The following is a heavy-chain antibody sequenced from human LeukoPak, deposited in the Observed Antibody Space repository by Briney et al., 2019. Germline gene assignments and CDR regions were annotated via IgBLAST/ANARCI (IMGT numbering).Heavy chain of an antibody. V-gene: IGHV3-30-3*01. CDR3: AKECGRDYDDRAFDI. D-gene: IGHD3-22*01. Sequence: PGGSLRLSCAASGFTFSSYAMHWVRQAPGKGLEWVAVISYDGSNKYYADSVKGRFTISRDNSKNTLFLQMSSLTAEDTAVYYCAKECGRDYDDRAFDIWGQGTMVTVSS. CDR2: ISYDGSNK. J-gene: IGHJ3*02. CDR1: GFTFSSYA.